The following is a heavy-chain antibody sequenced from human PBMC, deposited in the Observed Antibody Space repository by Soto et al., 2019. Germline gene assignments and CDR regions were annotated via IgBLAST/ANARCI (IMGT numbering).Heavy chain of an antibody. Sequence: EVQLMESGGGLVQPGGSLRLSCTASGFTFSTYAMIWVRQAPGKGLIWVSAISASGANTYYADSVKGRFTISRDNSKNSLYLQMNSLRDEDTAVYYCARGGAARPDYWGQGTLVTVPS. J-gene: IGHJ4*02. CDR1: GFTFSTYA. CDR2: ISASGANT. D-gene: IGHD6-6*01. V-gene: IGHV3-23*01. CDR3: ARGGAARPDY.